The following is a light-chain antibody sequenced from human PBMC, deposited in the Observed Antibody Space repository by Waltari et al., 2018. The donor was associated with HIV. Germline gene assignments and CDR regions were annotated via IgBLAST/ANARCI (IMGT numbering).Light chain of an antibody. J-gene: IGLJ3*02. CDR3: ASYISSSSPE. V-gene: IGLV2-14*01. CDR2: EVS. CDR1: SSDLRNYNS. Sequence: QSALTQPASVSGSPGQSITISLTGTSSDLRNYNSVSWYQHPPGKAPKVIIYEVSNRPSGVSSRFSGSISANTASLTISGLQAEDEAVYFCASYISSSSPEFGGGTKVTVL.